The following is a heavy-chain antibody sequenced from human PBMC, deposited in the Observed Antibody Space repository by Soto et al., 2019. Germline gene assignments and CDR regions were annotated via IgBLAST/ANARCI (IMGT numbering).Heavy chain of an antibody. CDR2: ISSNGGST. V-gene: IGHV3-64D*06. Sequence: GGSLRLSCSASGFTFSSYAMHWVRQAPGKGLEYVSAISSNGGSTYYADPVKGRFTISRDNSKNTLYLQMSSLRAEDTAVYYCVKGQLWLVYYFDYWGQGTLVTVSS. CDR1: GFTFSSYA. CDR3: VKGQLWLVYYFDY. J-gene: IGHJ4*02. D-gene: IGHD5-18*01.